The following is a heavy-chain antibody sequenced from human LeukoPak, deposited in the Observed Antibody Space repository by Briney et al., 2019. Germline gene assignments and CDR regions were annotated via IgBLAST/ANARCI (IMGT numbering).Heavy chain of an antibody. D-gene: IGHD6-19*01. CDR3: ARRGSGWYYFDY. CDR1: GGSISSSNW. CDR2: IYHSGGT. Sequence: PSETLSLTCAVSGGSISSSNWWSWVRQPPGKGLEWIGEIYHSGGTNYNPSLKSRVTISVDKSKNQFSLKLSSVTAADTAVYYCARRGSGWYYFDYWGQGTLVTVSS. V-gene: IGHV4-4*02. J-gene: IGHJ4*02.